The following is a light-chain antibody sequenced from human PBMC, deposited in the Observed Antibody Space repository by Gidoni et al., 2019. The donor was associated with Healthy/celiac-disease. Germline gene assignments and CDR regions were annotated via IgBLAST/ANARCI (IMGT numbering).Light chain of an antibody. CDR3: QQYYSTPQT. V-gene: IGKV4-1*01. Sequence: DIVMTQSPASLAVSLGERATINCKSSQSVLYSSNNKNYLAWYQQKPGQPPKLLIYWASTRESGVPDRFSGSGSGTDFTLTISSLQAEDVAVYYCQQYYSTPQTFXQXTKLEIK. CDR1: QSVLYSSNNKNY. CDR2: WAS. J-gene: IGKJ2*01.